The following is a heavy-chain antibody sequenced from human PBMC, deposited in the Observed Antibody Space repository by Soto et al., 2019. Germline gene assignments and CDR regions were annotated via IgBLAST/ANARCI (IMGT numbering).Heavy chain of an antibody. D-gene: IGHD2-15*01. J-gene: IGHJ4*02. Sequence: QVQLVQSGAEVKKPGSSVKVSCKASGGTFSSYSINWVRQAPGQGLEWMGEIIPIFGTANYAQKFQGRVTITADESTSTDYMELSSLRSEDTAVYCCARDGGRHSGGIDYWGQGTLVTVSS. CDR1: GGTFSSYS. V-gene: IGHV1-69*01. CDR2: IIPIFGTA. CDR3: ARDGGRHSGGIDY.